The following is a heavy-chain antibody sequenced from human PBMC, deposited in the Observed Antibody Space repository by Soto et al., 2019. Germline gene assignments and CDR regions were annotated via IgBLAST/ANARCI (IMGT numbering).Heavy chain of an antibody. CDR1: GDSISRIDYY. J-gene: IGHJ3*02. CDR3: AREGGSYDSGGYLIRGAFHI. Sequence: QVQLQESGPGLVKPSQTLSLTCSVSGDSISRIDYYWTWIRQYPGKGLEWIGNAYYRGNTYYNPSLKSRLTISVDTYKNQFSLKLSSVTAADTAVYYCAREGGSYDSGGYLIRGAFHIWGQGTMVTVSS. D-gene: IGHD3-22*01. CDR2: AYYRGNT. V-gene: IGHV4-31*03.